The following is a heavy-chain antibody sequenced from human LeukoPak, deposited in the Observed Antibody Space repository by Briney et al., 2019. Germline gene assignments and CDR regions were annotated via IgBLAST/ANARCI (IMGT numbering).Heavy chain of an antibody. CDR3: ARHPSVADYFDY. CDR1: DGSINSYY. Sequence: PSETLSLTCSVSDGSINSYYWGWIRQPPGKGLEWIGSIYYSGSTYYNPSLKSRVTISVDTSKNQFSLKLSSVTAAGTAVYYCARHPSVADYFDYWGQGTLVPVSS. J-gene: IGHJ4*02. CDR2: IYYSGST. D-gene: IGHD6-19*01. V-gene: IGHV4-39*01.